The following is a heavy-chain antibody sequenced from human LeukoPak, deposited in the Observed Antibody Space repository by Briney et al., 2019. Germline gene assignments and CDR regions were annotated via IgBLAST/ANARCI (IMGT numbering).Heavy chain of an antibody. J-gene: IGHJ5*02. D-gene: IGHD2-15*01. Sequence: PSETLSLTCTVSGGSISSYYWSWIRQPAGKGLEWIGRIYTSGSTNYNPSLKSRVTMSVDTSKNQFSLKLSSVTAADTAVYYCGRHECSGGSCSFDPWGQGTLVTVSS. V-gene: IGHV4-4*07. CDR1: GGSISSYY. CDR3: GRHECSGGSCSFDP. CDR2: IYTSGST.